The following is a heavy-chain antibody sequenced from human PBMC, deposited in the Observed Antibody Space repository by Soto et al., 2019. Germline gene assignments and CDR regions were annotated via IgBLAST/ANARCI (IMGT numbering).Heavy chain of an antibody. CDR1: GGSFSGYY. CDR3: ARGGRVPAAKIDY. Sequence: SETLSLTCAVYGGSFSGYYWSWIRQPPGKGLEWIGEINHSGSTNYNPSLKSRVTISVDTSKNQFSLKLSSVTAADTAVYYCARGGRVPAAKIDYWGQGNLVTVSS. D-gene: IGHD2-2*01. CDR2: INHSGST. J-gene: IGHJ4*02. V-gene: IGHV4-34*01.